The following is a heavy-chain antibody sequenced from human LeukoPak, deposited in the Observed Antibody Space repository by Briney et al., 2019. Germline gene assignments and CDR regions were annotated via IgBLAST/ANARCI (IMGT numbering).Heavy chain of an antibody. CDR1: GGSISSYY. J-gene: IGHJ3*02. Sequence: SETLSLTCTVSGGSISSYYWSWIRQPAGKGLEWIGRIYTSGSTNYNPSLQSRVTMSVDTSKNQFSLKLSSVTAADTAVYYCARDRWEGYCSGGSCQKTFDIWGQGTMVAVSS. CDR2: IYTSGST. CDR3: ARDRWEGYCSGGSCQKTFDI. D-gene: IGHD2-15*01. V-gene: IGHV4-4*07.